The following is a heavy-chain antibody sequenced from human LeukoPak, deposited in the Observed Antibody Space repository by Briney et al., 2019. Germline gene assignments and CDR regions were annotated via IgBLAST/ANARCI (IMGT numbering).Heavy chain of an antibody. Sequence: GGSLRLSCAASGFTFSSYVMHWVRQAPGKGLEWVAVISCDGSNKYHADSVKGRFTISRDNSKNTLYLQMNSLRAEDTAVYYCASDIAAGGRGYFDYWGQGTLVTVSS. D-gene: IGHD6-13*01. V-gene: IGHV3-30-3*01. CDR2: ISCDGSNK. CDR3: ASDIAAGGRGYFDY. J-gene: IGHJ4*02. CDR1: GFTFSSYV.